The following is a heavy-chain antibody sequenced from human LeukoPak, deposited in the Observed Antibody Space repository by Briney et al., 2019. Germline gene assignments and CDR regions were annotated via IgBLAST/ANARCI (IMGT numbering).Heavy chain of an antibody. V-gene: IGHV1-8*01. CDR3: ARGPHFDP. CDR1: GYTFTIYE. Sequence: DSVKVSCKASGYTFTIYEFNWVRQAPGQGLEWLRYISPDTGNTGYAQKFQGRVTMTRDTSISTTYMELSSLTSEDTAVYYCARGPHFDPWGQGTLVTVSS. CDR2: ISPDTGNT. J-gene: IGHJ5*02.